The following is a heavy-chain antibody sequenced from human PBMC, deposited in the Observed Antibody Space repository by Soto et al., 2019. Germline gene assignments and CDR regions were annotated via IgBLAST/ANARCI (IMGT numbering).Heavy chain of an antibody. CDR1: GFTFSDYY. J-gene: IGHJ4*02. V-gene: IGHV3-11*01. CDR2: ISSSGSTI. D-gene: IGHD1-7*01. Sequence: PGGSLRLSCAASGFTFSDYYMSWIRQAPGKGLEWVSYISSSGSTIYYADSVKGRFTISRDNAKNSLYLQMNSLRAEDTAVYYCARDRFTYNWNYGPTIDYWGQGTLVTVSS. CDR3: ARDRFTYNWNYGPTIDY.